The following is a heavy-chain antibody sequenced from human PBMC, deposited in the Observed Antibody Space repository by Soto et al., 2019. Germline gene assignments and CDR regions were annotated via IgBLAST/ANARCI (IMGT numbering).Heavy chain of an antibody. V-gene: IGHV1-69*02. Sequence: SVKVSCKASGDTFSFYTINWVRQAPGLGLEWMGRVNPILSMSNYAQKFQGRVTMTADKSTSTAYMELRSLRSEDTAFYYCATSYGSGYPAFYYRAQGAPVTISA. CDR3: ATSYGSGYPAFYY. CDR2: VNPILSMS. D-gene: IGHD3-10*01. CDR1: GDTFSFYT. J-gene: IGHJ4*02.